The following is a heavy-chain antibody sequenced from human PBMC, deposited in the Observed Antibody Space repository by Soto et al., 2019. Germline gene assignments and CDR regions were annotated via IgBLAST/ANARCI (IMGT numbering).Heavy chain of an antibody. CDR3: TTVTVVDVHPDC. Sequence: EVQLVESGGGLVKPGGSLRLSCAASEFTFSNAWMSWVRQAPGKGLEWVGRIKSKTDGGATDYAAPVKGRFTISRDDSKNTLYLQMNSLKTEDTAVYYCTTVTVVDVHPDCWGQGTLVIVSS. CDR2: IKSKTDGGAT. V-gene: IGHV3-15*01. D-gene: IGHD2-15*01. J-gene: IGHJ4*02. CDR1: EFTFSNAW.